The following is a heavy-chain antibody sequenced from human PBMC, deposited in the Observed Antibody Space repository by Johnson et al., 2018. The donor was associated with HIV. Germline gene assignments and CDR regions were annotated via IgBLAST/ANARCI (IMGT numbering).Heavy chain of an antibody. Sequence: QVQLVESGGGVVQPGGSLRLSCAASGFTFSSYGMHWVRQAPGKGLEWVAFIRYDGSNKYYADSVKGRFTISRDNSKNTLYLQMNSLRAEDTAVYYCTRSDSTYYNFWSGYYTGAFDIWGQGTMVTVSS. CDR3: TRSDSTYYNFWSGYYTGAFDI. CDR1: GFTFSSYG. D-gene: IGHD3-3*01. J-gene: IGHJ3*02. CDR2: IRYDGSNK. V-gene: IGHV3-30*02.